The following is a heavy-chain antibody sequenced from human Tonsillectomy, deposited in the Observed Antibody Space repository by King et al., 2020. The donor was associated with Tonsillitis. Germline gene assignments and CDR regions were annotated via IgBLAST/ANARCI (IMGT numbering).Heavy chain of an antibody. J-gene: IGHJ4*02. V-gene: IGHV5-51*01. Sequence: QLVQSGAEVKKPGESLKISCKGSGYSFTSYWIAWGRQRPGRALECVGIIYPGDSSTRYSPSFQGQDTFSADKSISTAYLQGRSLKASETAMFYCARQVDYYDSSGYRRYFDYWGQGTLVTVSS. CDR1: GYSFTSYW. D-gene: IGHD3-22*01. CDR2: IYPGDSST. CDR3: ARQVDYYDSSGYRRYFDY.